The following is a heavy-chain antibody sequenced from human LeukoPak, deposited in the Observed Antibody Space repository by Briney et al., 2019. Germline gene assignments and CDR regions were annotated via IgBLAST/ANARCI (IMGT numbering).Heavy chain of an antibody. CDR2: INPSGGDT. CDR3: AREVMDNLRFAN. CDR1: GYTFTSYY. V-gene: IGHV1-46*01. D-gene: IGHD1-14*01. J-gene: IGHJ4*02. Sequence: ASVKVSCKASGYTFTSYYMHWVRQAPGQGLEWMGIINPSGGDTSYAQKFQGRLTMTRDTSTNTVYMELTSLRSEDTAVYYCAREVMDNLRFANWGQGTLVTVSS.